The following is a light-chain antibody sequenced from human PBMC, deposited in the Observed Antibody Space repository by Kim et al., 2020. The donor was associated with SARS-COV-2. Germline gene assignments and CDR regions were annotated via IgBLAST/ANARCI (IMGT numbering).Light chain of an antibody. Sequence: EIVMTQSPATLSVSPGERATLSCRANQSVSNNLAWYQQKPGQAPRLLIYGAFTRATGIPVRFSGSGSGTDFTLTISSLQSEDFAVYYCQQYNNWPRLTFGGGTKVDIK. CDR2: GAF. V-gene: IGKV3-15*01. J-gene: IGKJ4*01. CDR3: QQYNNWPRLT. CDR1: QSVSNN.